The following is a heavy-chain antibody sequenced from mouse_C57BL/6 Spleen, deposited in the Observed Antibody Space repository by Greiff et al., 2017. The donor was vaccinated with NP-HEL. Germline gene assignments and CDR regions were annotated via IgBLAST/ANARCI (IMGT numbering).Heavy chain of an antibody. V-gene: IGHV1-9*01. J-gene: IGHJ4*01. CDR3: AYSSGYVGYAMDY. CDR2: ILPGSGST. CDR1: GYTLTGYW. D-gene: IGHD3-2*02. Sequence: QVQLQPSGAELMKPGASVKLSCKATGYTLTGYWIEWVKQRPGHGLEWIGEILPGSGSTNYTEKFKGKATFTADTSANTAYMQRSSLTTEDSAIYFCAYSSGYVGYAMDYWGQGTSVTVSS.